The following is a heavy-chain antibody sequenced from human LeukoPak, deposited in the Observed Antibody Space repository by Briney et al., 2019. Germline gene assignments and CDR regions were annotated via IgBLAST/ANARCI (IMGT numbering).Heavy chain of an antibody. CDR1: GYTFTGYY. CDR3: ARPPFLRGYSYGF. V-gene: IGHV1-2*02. Sequence: ASVKVSCKASGYTFTGYYMHWVRQAPGQGPEWMGWINPNSGGTNYAQKFQGRVTVTRDTSISTAYMELSRLRSDDTAVYYCARPPFLRGYSYGFWGQGTLVTVSS. D-gene: IGHD5-18*01. CDR2: INPNSGGT. J-gene: IGHJ4*02.